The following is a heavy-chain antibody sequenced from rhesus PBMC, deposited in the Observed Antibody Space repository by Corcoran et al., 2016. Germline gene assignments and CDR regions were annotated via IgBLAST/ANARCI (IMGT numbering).Heavy chain of an antibody. D-gene: IGHD3-3*01. CDR1: GFTFSNVW. V-gene: IGHV3-30*01. CDR3: TTDRLWTGSFFDY. Sequence: EVQLVESGGGLVQPGGSLRLSCAASGFTFSNVWMHWVRQAPGKGLEWVARIKSKADGGTADYAASVRDRFTVSRDDSKSTLYLQMNSLKTEDTAVYYCTTDRLWTGSFFDYWGQGVLVTVSS. J-gene: IGHJ4*01. CDR2: IKSKADGGTA.